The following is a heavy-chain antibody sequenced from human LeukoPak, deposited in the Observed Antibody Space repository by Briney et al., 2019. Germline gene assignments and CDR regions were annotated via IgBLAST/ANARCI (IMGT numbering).Heavy chain of an antibody. Sequence: SETLSLTCTVSGGSVNNYNYFWAWIRQPPGSGLEWIAGVFYSGSPYYNPSFKSRVTISVDTSKNQFSLKLSSVTAADTAVYYCATSSSGSWSENTFDIWGLGTVVAVSS. V-gene: IGHV4-39*01. CDR2: VFYSGSP. J-gene: IGHJ3*02. CDR1: GGSVNNYNYF. CDR3: ATSSSGSWSENTFDI. D-gene: IGHD6-13*01.